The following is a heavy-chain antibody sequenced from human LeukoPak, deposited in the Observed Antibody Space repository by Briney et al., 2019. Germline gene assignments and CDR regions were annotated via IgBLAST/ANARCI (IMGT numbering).Heavy chain of an antibody. V-gene: IGHV3-74*01. D-gene: IGHD4-17*01. CDR2: INSDGSST. Sequence: PGGSLRLSCAASGFTFSSYWMHWVRQAPGKGLVWVSRINSDGSSTSYADSVKGRFTISRDNAKNTLYLQMNSLRAEDTAVYYCAREEYGDYFPYFDYWGQGTLVTVSS. J-gene: IGHJ4*02. CDR1: GFTFSSYW. CDR3: AREEYGDYFPYFDY.